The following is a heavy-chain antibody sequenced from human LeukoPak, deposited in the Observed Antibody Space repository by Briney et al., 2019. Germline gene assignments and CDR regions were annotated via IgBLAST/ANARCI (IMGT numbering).Heavy chain of an antibody. CDR2: ISGSGSNT. Sequence: GGSLRLSCAASGFTLSTHAMSWVRQAPGKGLECVSTISGSGSNTYYTDSVKGRFTISRDNSKNTLYLQMNSLRAEDTAVYYCAKDAGSSWYNGMDVWGQGTTVTVSS. J-gene: IGHJ6*02. CDR1: GFTLSTHA. V-gene: IGHV3-23*01. D-gene: IGHD6-13*01. CDR3: AKDAGSSWYNGMDV.